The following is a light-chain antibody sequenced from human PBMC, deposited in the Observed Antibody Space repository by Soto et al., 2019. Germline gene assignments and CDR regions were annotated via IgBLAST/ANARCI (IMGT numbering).Light chain of an antibody. Sequence: EIVLTQSPATLSFSPGERATLSCGASQSVSSYLAWYQQRPGQAPRLLIYDASNRATGVPARFSGSGSGTDFTLTISSLEPEDFAVYYCQQRSSWPPTFGQGTRLEIK. CDR1: QSVSSY. CDR3: QQRSSWPPT. J-gene: IGKJ5*01. CDR2: DAS. V-gene: IGKV3-11*01.